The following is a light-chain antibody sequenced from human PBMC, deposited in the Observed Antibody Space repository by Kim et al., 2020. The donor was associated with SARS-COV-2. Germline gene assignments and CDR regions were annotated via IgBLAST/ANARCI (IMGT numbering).Light chain of an antibody. Sequence: SPGERATLSCRAGQSVSTDLAWYQQKSGQAPRLLIYGASTRATSIPARFSGSGSGTEFTLTISGLLSEDLAVYYCQQYKNWPPITFGQGTRLEIK. CDR1: QSVSTD. J-gene: IGKJ5*01. CDR3: QQYKNWPPIT. CDR2: GAS. V-gene: IGKV3D-15*01.